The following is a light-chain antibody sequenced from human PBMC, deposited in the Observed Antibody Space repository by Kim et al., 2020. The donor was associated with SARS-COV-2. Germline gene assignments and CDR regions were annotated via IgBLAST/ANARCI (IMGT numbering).Light chain of an antibody. V-gene: IGKV1-5*03. CDR1: QSVSTW. J-gene: IGKJ4*01. CDR2: NTS. CDR3: QQYDAYPLT. Sequence: ASVGDRVTINCRASQSVSTWLAWYQQKPGKAPNRLIYNTSTLEGGVPSRFSGSGSGTEFTLTISSLQPDDFATYYCQQYDAYPLTFGGGTRVDIK.